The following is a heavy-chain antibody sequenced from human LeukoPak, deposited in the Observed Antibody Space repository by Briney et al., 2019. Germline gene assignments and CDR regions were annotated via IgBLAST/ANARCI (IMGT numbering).Heavy chain of an antibody. J-gene: IGHJ4*02. V-gene: IGHV3-23*01. Sequence: GGSLRLSCAASGFTFSSYAITWVRQAPGKGLEWVSAISGSGYSTYYADSVKGRFTISRDTSKNTLYLQMNSLRAEDTAVYYCAKDDCSSTSCRFDYWGQGTLVTVSS. CDR1: GFTFSSYA. D-gene: IGHD2-2*01. CDR3: AKDDCSSTSCRFDY. CDR2: ISGSGYST.